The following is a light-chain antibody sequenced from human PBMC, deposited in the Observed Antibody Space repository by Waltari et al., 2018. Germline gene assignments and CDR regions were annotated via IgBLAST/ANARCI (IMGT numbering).Light chain of an antibody. Sequence: DIVMTQSPDSLAVSLGERVSINCKSSQSIFHASNNKNYLAWYQQKAGQPPKLLIYWVSSREFGVPKRFSGTGSGTDFTLTISSLEAEDVAIYFCQQYYSMPLTFGPGTTVEI. CDR2: WVS. J-gene: IGKJ3*01. V-gene: IGKV4-1*01. CDR3: QQYYSMPLT. CDR1: QSIFHASNNKNY.